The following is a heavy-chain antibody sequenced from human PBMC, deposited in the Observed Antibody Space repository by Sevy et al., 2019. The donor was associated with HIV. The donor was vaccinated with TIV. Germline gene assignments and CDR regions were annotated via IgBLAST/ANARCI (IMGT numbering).Heavy chain of an antibody. J-gene: IGHJ4*02. V-gene: IGHV3-30*04. CDR1: GFTFSSYA. CDR2: ISYDGSNK. CDR3: ARDYYGSGSSNFDY. D-gene: IGHD3-10*01. Sequence: GGSLRLSCAASGFTFSSYAMHWVRQAPGKGLEWVAVISYDGSNKYYAHSVKGRFTISRDNSKNTLYLQMNSLRAEDTAVYYCARDYYGSGSSNFDYWGQGTLVTVSS.